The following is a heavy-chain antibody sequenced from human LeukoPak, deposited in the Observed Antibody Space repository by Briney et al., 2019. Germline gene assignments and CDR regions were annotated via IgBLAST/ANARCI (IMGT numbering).Heavy chain of an antibody. Sequence: GGSLRLSCAASGFTFSSYAMSWVRQAPGKGLEWVSAISASGGSTYYADSVKGRFTISRDNAKNTLYLQMNSLRAEDTAVYYCARVSGATTLPYYYYYGMDVWGQGTTVTVSS. CDR3: ARVSGATTLPYYYYYGMDV. V-gene: IGHV3-23*01. D-gene: IGHD1-26*01. J-gene: IGHJ6*02. CDR2: ISASGGST. CDR1: GFTFSSYA.